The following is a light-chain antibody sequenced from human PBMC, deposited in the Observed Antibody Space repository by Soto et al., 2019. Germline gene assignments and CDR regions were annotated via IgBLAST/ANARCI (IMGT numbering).Light chain of an antibody. V-gene: IGLV1-40*01. CDR2: GNN. CDR1: SSNVGAVHT. CDR3: FSYTSSGTYV. Sequence: QSVLTQPPSVSGAPGQRVTISCTGSSSNVGAVHTVQWCQQLSGSAPKLLIFGNNKRASGVPDRFSGSKSGTSASLAITGLQAEDEGDYYCFSYTSSGTYVFGTGTKVTVL. J-gene: IGLJ1*01.